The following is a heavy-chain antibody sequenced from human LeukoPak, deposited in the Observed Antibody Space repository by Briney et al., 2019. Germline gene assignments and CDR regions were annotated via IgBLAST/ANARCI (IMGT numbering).Heavy chain of an antibody. J-gene: IGHJ3*02. CDR3: ACPTTADAFDI. Sequence: PSETLSLTCTVSGGSINSYYWSWIRQPPGKGLEWIGYIYDSGSTDYNPSLKSRVTISVDTSKNQFSLKLSSVTAADTAVYYCACPTTADAFDIWGQGTMVTVSS. V-gene: IGHV4-59*01. CDR2: IYDSGST. D-gene: IGHD1-26*01. CDR1: GGSINSYY.